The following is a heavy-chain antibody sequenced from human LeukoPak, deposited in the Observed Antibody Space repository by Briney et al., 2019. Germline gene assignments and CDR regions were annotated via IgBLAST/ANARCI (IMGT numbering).Heavy chain of an antibody. Sequence: GGSLRLSCVASGFTFSTYAMSWVRQAPGKGLEWVSAISGSGGSTYYADSVKGRFTISRDNSKNTLYLQMNSLRVEDTAVYYCAKDKARAAAGFDYWGQGTLVTVSS. CDR2: ISGSGGST. D-gene: IGHD6-13*01. CDR1: GFTFSTYA. CDR3: AKDKARAAAGFDY. V-gene: IGHV3-23*01. J-gene: IGHJ4*02.